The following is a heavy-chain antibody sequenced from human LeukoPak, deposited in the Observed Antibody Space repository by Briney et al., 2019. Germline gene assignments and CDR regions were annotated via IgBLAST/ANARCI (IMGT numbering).Heavy chain of an antibody. Sequence: SQTLSLTCAISGDSVSSNSAAWNWIRQSPSRGLEWLGRTYYRSKWYNDYAVSVKSRITINPDTSKNQFSLKLSSVTAADTAVYYCAATLAPTVTTFSLPDYYYYMDVWGKGTTVTVSS. J-gene: IGHJ6*03. D-gene: IGHD4-17*01. CDR3: AATLAPTVTTFSLPDYYYYMDV. CDR1: GDSVSSNSAA. V-gene: IGHV6-1*01. CDR2: TYYRSKWYN.